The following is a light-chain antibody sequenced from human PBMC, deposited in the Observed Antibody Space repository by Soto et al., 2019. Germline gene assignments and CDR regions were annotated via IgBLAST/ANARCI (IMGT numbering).Light chain of an antibody. CDR3: QQRNSWPPLYT. V-gene: IGKV3-11*01. CDR1: ESVSYF. CDR2: DAS. Sequence: EIVLTQSPATLSLSPGERATLSCRASESVSYFLAWYQQKPGQAPRLLIYDASKRATGIPARFSGSGSGTDFTLTINSLEPEDFAVYYCQQRNSWPPLYTFGQGTKVDIK. J-gene: IGKJ2*01.